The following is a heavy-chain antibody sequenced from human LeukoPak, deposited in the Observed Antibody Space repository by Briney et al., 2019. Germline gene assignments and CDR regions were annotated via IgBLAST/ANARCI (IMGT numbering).Heavy chain of an antibody. CDR3: ASTRWLQFDY. V-gene: IGHV4-39*01. D-gene: IGHD5-12*01. J-gene: IGHJ4*02. CDR1: GGSISSSSYY. Sequence: SETLSLTCTASGGSISSSSYYWGWIRQPPGKGLEWIGSIYYSGSTYYNPSLKSRVTISVDTSKNQFSLKLSSVTAADTAVYYCASTRWLQFDYWGQGTLVTVSS. CDR2: IYYSGST.